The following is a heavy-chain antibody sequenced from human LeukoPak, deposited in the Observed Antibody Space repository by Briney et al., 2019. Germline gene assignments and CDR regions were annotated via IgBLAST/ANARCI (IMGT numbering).Heavy chain of an antibody. V-gene: IGHV1-2*02. D-gene: IGHD3-10*01. CDR2: INPNSGGT. Sequence: GASVKVSCKASGYTFTGYYMHWVRQAPGQGLEWMGWINPNSGGTNYAQKFQGRVTITADKSTSTAYMELSSLRSEDTAVYYCARVPTLSSGYPDYWGQGTLVTVSS. CDR1: GYTFTGYY. CDR3: ARVPTLSSGYPDY. J-gene: IGHJ4*02.